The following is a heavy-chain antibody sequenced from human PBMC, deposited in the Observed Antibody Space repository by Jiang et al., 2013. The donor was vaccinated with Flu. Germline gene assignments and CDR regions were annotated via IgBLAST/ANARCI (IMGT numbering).Heavy chain of an antibody. D-gene: IGHD4-17*01. Sequence: SGPGLVKPSETLSLTCTVSGYSISSGYYWGWIRQPPGKGLEWIASMYHSGSTFYNPSLKSRVTISIDTSKNQFSLKLSSVTAADTAVYYCARDPGAYGDYLSAPDWVDPWGQGTLVIVSS. V-gene: IGHV4-38-2*02. CDR2: MYHSGST. CDR1: GYSISSGYY. CDR3: ARDPGAYGDYLSAPDWVDP. J-gene: IGHJ5*02.